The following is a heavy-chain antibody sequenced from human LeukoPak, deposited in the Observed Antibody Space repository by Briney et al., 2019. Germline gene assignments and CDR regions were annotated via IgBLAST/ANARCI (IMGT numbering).Heavy chain of an antibody. Sequence: GRSLRLSCAASGFTFSSYGMHWVRQAPGKGLEWVAVISYDGSNKYYADSVKGRFTISRDNSKNTLYLQMNSLRAEDTAVYYCARICSSTSCYYSAFDIWGQETMVTVSS. V-gene: IGHV3-30*03. CDR3: ARICSSTSCYYSAFDI. CDR2: ISYDGSNK. D-gene: IGHD2-2*01. CDR1: GFTFSSYG. J-gene: IGHJ3*02.